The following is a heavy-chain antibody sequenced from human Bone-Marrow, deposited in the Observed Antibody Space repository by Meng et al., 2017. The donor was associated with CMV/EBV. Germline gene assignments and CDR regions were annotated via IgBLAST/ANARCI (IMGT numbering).Heavy chain of an antibody. D-gene: IGHD3-22*01. CDR3: ARLPSRYYYDSSGYYRSSY. CDR1: GGSFSAYY. J-gene: IGHJ4*02. V-gene: IGHV4-34*01. Sequence: SETLSLTCAVYGGSFSAYYWSWIRQPPGKGLEWIGEINHVGSTNYDPTLKSRVTISVDASKSQFSLKMTSVTAADTAVYYCARLPSRYYYDSSGYYRSSYWGQGTLVTVSS. CDR2: INHVGST.